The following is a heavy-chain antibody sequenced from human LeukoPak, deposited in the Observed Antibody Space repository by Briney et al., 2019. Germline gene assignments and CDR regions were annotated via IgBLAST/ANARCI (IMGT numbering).Heavy chain of an antibody. Sequence: ASVKVSFKASGYTFTGYYMHWLRQAPGQGLEWMGWIDPKRGGTNYAQKFQGRVTMSRDTSISTAYMEVRRLRSDDTAVYYCATSIEAEIWYFDYWGQGTLVTVSS. V-gene: IGHV1-2*02. CDR3: ATSIEAEIWYFDY. D-gene: IGHD1-14*01. J-gene: IGHJ4*02. CDR2: IDPKRGGT. CDR1: GYTFTGYY.